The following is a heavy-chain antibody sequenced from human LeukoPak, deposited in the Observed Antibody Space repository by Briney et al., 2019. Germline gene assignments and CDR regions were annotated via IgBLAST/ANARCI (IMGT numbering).Heavy chain of an antibody. Sequence: SETLSLTCTVSGGSISSYYWSWIRQPPGKGLEWIGYIYYSGSTNYNPSLESRVTISVDTSRNQFSLKLSSVTAADTAVYYCARDRGSYYTHFDYWGQGTLVTVSS. V-gene: IGHV4-59*01. CDR3: ARDRGSYYTHFDY. D-gene: IGHD1-26*01. CDR2: IYYSGST. J-gene: IGHJ4*02. CDR1: GGSISSYY.